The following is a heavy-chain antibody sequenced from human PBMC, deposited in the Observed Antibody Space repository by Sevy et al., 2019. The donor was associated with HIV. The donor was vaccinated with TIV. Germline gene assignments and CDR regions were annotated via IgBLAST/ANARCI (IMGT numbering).Heavy chain of an antibody. V-gene: IGHV3-7*01. CDR3: AGHGSGGYDSRLFSDFYYGLDV. Sequence: GGYLRLSCLASGFTFRNYFMSWVRQAPGKGLEWVANIKQDGSEKYYVDSVEGRFTISRDNAKNSLYLQMNSLRAEDTAIYYCAGHGSGGYDSRLFSDFYYGLDVWGQGTTVTVSS. CDR2: IKQDGSEK. D-gene: IGHD5-12*01. CDR1: GFTFRNYF. J-gene: IGHJ6*02.